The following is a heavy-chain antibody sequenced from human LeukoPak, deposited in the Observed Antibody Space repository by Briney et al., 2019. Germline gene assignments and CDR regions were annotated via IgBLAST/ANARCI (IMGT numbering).Heavy chain of an antibody. CDR1: GGTFSSYA. V-gene: IGHV1-69*06. CDR2: IIPIFGTA. D-gene: IGHD5-18*01. CDR3: ARGAIQLWLIGGGYFDY. J-gene: IGHJ4*02. Sequence: ASVKVSCKASGGTFSSYAISWVRQAPGQGLEWMGGIIPIFGTANYAQKFQGRVTITADKSTSTAYMELSRLRSDDTAVYYCARGAIQLWLIGGGYFDYWGQGTLVTVSS.